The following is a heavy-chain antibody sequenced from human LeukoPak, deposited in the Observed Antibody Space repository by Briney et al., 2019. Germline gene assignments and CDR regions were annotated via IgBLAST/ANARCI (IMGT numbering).Heavy chain of an antibody. CDR2: IYYSGST. D-gene: IGHD6-19*01. Sequence: SETLSLTCTVSGGSISSSSYYWGWIRQPPGKGLEWIGSIYYSGSTYYNPSLKSRVTISVDTSKNQFSLKLSSVTAADTAVYYCARGQRSGWYPIWGQGTLVTVSS. V-gene: IGHV4-39*07. CDR3: ARGQRSGWYPI. J-gene: IGHJ4*02. CDR1: GGSISSSSYY.